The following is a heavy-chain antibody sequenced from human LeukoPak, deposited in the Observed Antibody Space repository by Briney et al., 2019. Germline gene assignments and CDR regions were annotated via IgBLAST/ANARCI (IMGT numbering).Heavy chain of an antibody. CDR3: AKNGDRGAYCTGGTCYPYFYYYMDV. J-gene: IGHJ6*03. D-gene: IGHD2-15*01. V-gene: IGHV3-23*01. CDR1: GITFSSYG. CDR2: ISSTGGTT. Sequence: WGSLRLSCAASGITFSSYGMSWVRQVPGKGLEWVSSISSTGGTTYYADSVKGRFTISRDNSKNTLYLQMNSLRAEDTAIYYCAKNGDRGAYCTGGTCYPYFYYYMDVWGKGTTVTI.